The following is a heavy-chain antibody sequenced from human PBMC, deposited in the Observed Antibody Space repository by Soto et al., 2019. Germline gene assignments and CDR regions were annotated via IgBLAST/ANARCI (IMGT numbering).Heavy chain of an antibody. D-gene: IGHD2-8*01. CDR1: GFTFSDYY. CDR2: ISTGSSDT. Sequence: QVQLVESGGGLVKPGGSLRLSCAASGFTFSDYYMTWIRQAPGKGLEWVSYISTGSSDTNYADSVKGRFTVSRDNAKNSLYLQMNSLRAEDTAVYYCTRTGRKWHSDYWGQGSLVTVSS. V-gene: IGHV3-11*05. J-gene: IGHJ4*02. CDR3: TRTGRKWHSDY.